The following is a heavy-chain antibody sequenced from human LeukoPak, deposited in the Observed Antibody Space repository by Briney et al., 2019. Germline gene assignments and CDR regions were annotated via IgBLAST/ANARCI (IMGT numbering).Heavy chain of an antibody. CDR2: TSPDEGLK. J-gene: IGHJ4*02. CDR1: GFTFANYV. CDR3: TRDPILGAPDYFDY. V-gene: IGHV3-30*04. Sequence: GRSLSLSCAASGFTFANYVTHWVRQAPGKGLEWVAVTSPDEGLKFYGDSVKGRFTISRDNSKNTMYLQMNNLREEDTAVYYCTRDPILGAPDYFDYWGQGTLVTVSS. D-gene: IGHD1-26*01.